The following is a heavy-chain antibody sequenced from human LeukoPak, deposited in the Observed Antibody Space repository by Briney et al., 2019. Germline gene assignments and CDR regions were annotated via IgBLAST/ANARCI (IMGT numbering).Heavy chain of an antibody. J-gene: IGHJ6*02. V-gene: IGHV5-51*01. CDR3: ASGPTYYYDSSGNTPYYYGMDV. Sequence: PGESLKISCKGSGYSFTSYWIGWVRQMPGKGLEWMGIIYPGDSETRYSPSFQGQATISADKSISTAYLQWSSLKASDTAMYYCASGPTYYYDSSGNTPYYYGMDVWGQGTTVTVSS. CDR1: GYSFTSYW. CDR2: IYPGDSET. D-gene: IGHD3-22*01.